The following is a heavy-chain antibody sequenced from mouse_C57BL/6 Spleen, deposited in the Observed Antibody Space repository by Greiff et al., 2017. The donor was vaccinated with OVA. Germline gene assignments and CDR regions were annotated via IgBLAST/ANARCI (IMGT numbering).Heavy chain of an antibody. CDR3: ARDRTMVTTGAMDY. V-gene: IGHV2-9-1*01. J-gene: IGHJ4*01. CDR2: IWTGGGT. CDR1: GFSLTSYA. Sequence: VQRVESGPGLVAPSQSLSITCTVSGFSLTSYAISWVRQPPGKGLEWLGVIWTGGGTNYNSALKSRLSISKDNSKSQVFLKMNSLQTDDTARYYCARDRTMVTTGAMDYWGQGTSVTVSS. D-gene: IGHD2-2*01.